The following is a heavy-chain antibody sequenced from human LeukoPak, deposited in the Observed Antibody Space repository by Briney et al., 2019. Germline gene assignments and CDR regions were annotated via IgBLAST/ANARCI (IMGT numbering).Heavy chain of an antibody. D-gene: IGHD3-10*01. V-gene: IGHV3-74*01. CDR1: GFTFSRYG. CDR2: LNEDGSFT. Sequence: GPSVSLSCSAPGFTFSRYGRHWVRHVPGQGLVWVSRLNEDGSFTTYADSVKGRFTISRDNAKNTLYLEMNRLRAEDTAVYYCSMDRSGRDDYWGQGTLVTVSS. CDR3: SMDRSGRDDY. J-gene: IGHJ4*02.